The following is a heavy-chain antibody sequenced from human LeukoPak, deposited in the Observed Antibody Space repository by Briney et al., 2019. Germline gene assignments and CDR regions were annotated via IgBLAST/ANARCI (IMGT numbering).Heavy chain of an antibody. D-gene: IGHD4-17*01. J-gene: IGHJ4*02. CDR3: AKVPTVTTSVGVY. V-gene: IGHV3-23*01. Sequence: WIRQPPGKGLEWVSAISGSGGSTYYADSVKGRFTISRDNSKNTLYLQMNSLRAEDTAVYYCAKVPTVTTSVGVYWGQGTLVTVSS. CDR2: ISGSGGST.